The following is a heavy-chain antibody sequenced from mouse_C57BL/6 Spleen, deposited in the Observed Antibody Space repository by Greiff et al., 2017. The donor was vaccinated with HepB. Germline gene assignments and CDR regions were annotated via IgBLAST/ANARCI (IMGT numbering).Heavy chain of an antibody. J-gene: IGHJ3*01. V-gene: IGHV1-19*01. Sequence: EVQLQQSGPVLVKPGASVKMSCKASGYTFTDYYMNWVKQSHGKSLEWIGVINPYNGGTSYNQKFKGKATLTVDKSSSTAYMELNSLTSEDSAVYYCARGIWGYQAWFAYWGQGTQVTVSA. CDR1: GYTFTDYY. CDR3: ARGIWGYQAWFAY. CDR2: INPYNGGT. D-gene: IGHD2-2*01.